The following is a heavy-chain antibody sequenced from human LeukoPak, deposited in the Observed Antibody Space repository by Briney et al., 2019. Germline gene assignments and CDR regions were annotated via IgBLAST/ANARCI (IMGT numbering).Heavy chain of an antibody. CDR1: GGSFSGYY. D-gene: IGHD3-10*01. CDR3: ARLGFGESRDY. CDR2: INHSGST. Sequence: PSETLSLTCAVYGGSFSGYYWSWIRQPPGKGLEWIGEINHSGSTNYNPSLKSRVTISVDTSKNQFSLKLSSVTAADTAVYYCARLGFGESRDYWGQGTLVTVPS. V-gene: IGHV4-34*01. J-gene: IGHJ4*02.